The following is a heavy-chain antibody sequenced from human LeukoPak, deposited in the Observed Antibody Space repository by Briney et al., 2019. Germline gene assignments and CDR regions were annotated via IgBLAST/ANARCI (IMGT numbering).Heavy chain of an antibody. CDR3: ARVGVGYCSSTSCKDPLHYYYGMDV. CDR1: GGSVSSGSYY. Sequence: SETLSLTCTVSGGSVSSGSYYWSWIRQPPGKGLEWIGYIYYSGSTNYITSLKSRVTISVDTSKNQFSLKLSSVTAADTAVYYCARVGVGYCSSTSCKDPLHYYYGMDVWGQGTTVTVSS. J-gene: IGHJ6*02. D-gene: IGHD2-2*01. CDR2: IYYSGST. V-gene: IGHV4-61*01.